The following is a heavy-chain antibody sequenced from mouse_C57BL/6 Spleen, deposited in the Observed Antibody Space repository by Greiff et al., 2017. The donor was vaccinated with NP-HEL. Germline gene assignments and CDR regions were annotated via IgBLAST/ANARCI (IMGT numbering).Heavy chain of an antibody. CDR2: ISSGGDYI. CDR1: GFTFSSYA. CDR3: TRDYGNYVFDY. Sequence: EVQGVESGEGLVKPGGSLKLSCAASGFTFSSYAMSWVRQTPEKRLEWVAYISSGGDYIYYADTVKGRFTISRDNARNTLYLQMSSLKSEDTAMYYCTRDYGNYVFDYWGQGTTLTVSS. J-gene: IGHJ2*01. D-gene: IGHD2-1*01. V-gene: IGHV5-9-1*02.